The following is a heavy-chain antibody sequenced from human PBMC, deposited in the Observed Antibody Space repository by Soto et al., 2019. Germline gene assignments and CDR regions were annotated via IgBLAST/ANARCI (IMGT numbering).Heavy chain of an antibody. Sequence: SVTLSLTCAVYGGYFSGYYWSWIRQHPGKGLEWIGEINHSGSTNYNPSLKSRVTISVDTSKSQFSLKLSAVTAADTAVYYCARGRAAAGTGNCFDPWGQGTLVTVSS. D-gene: IGHD6-13*01. J-gene: IGHJ5*02. CDR3: ARGRAAAGTGNCFDP. V-gene: IGHV4-34*01. CDR2: INHSGST. CDR1: GGYFSGYY.